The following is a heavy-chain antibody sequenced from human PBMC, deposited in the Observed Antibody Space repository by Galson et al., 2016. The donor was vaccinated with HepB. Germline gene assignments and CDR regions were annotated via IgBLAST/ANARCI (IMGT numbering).Heavy chain of an antibody. CDR3: ATVKLTTWYSFDS. Sequence: LRLSCAASGLTFTNAWMTWVRQAPGKGLEWVGRIKGEADGGTTDYAAPVKGRFYISRDDSTHTLFLHMNSLGVEDGAVYYCATVKLTTWYSFDSWGQGTLVTVSS. V-gene: IGHV3-15*01. J-gene: IGHJ4*02. CDR1: GLTFTNAW. CDR2: IKGEADGGTT. D-gene: IGHD2-2*01.